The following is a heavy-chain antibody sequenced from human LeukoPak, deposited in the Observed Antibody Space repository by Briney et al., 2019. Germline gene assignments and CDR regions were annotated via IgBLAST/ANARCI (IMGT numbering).Heavy chain of an antibody. D-gene: IGHD3-10*01. CDR2: ISKIWENT. CDR3: AALGITMRGDV. V-gene: IGHV3-64*01. Sequence: GGSLRLLCGAWGFTLRSYSMHWVRQAPGKGLEFVSAISKIWENTHYANSVKDRFTFSRDNAKNSLYLQMNCVRAEDTAVYYCAALGITMRGDVWGKGTAVTISS. CDR1: GFTLRSYS. J-gene: IGHJ6*04.